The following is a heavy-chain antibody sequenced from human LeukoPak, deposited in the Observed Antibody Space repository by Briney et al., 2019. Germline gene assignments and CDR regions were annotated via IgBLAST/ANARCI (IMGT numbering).Heavy chain of an antibody. D-gene: IGHD1-26*01. J-gene: IGHJ4*02. CDR1: GFTFSSYS. CDR2: ISSSSSYI. CDR3: ARDKSHSGSYWGPYYFDY. Sequence: SGGSLRLSCAASGFTFSSYSMNWVRQAPGKGLGWVSSISSSSSYIYYADSVKGRFTISRDNAKNSLYLQMNSLRAEDTAVYYCARDKSHSGSYWGPYYFDYWGQGTLVTVSS. V-gene: IGHV3-21*01.